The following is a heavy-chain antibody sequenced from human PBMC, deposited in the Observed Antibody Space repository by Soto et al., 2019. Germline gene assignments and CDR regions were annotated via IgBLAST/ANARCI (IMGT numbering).Heavy chain of an antibody. CDR2: IWHDGTNK. Sequence: QVQLVESGGGVVQPGRSLRLSCAASGFSFRSYGMHWVRQAPGKGLEWVAVIWHDGTNKYYVDSVKGRITISRDNSKTTLYLQMNSLRAEDTAVYYCARDREYYDFWRGYYPSYYYYGLDVWGQGTTVTVSS. CDR3: ARDREYYDFWRGYYPSYYYYGLDV. J-gene: IGHJ6*02. CDR1: GFSFRSYG. V-gene: IGHV3-33*01. D-gene: IGHD3-3*01.